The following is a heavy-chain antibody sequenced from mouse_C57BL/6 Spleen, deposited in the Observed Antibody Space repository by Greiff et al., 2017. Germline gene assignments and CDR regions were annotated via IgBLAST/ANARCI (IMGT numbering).Heavy chain of an antibody. CDR1: GFSLTSYG. Sequence: QVQLKESGPGLVAPSQSLSITCTVSGFSLTSYGVSWVRQPPGKGLEWLGVVWGDGSTNYHSAFISRLSISKDNSQSQVFVKLNSRQTEDTATYYCARSYGYYVGAMDYWGQGTSGTVSS. CDR2: VWGDGST. D-gene: IGHD2-3*01. V-gene: IGHV2-3*01. J-gene: IGHJ4*01. CDR3: ARSYGYYVGAMDY.